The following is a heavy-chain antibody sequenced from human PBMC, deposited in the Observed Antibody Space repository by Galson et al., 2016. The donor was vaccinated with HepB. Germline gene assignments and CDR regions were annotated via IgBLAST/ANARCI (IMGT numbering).Heavy chain of an antibody. CDR1: GGSVFTSRPY. CDR3: ARHVRGSGWNSYYFDY. J-gene: IGHJ4*02. V-gene: IGHV4-39*01. Sequence: SETLSLTCNIFGGSVFTSRPYWGWIRQSPGKVLEWIGSIYYSGSTYYNPSLKSQVTISVDTSKDQFSLKLSSVTAADTAVYYCARHVRGSGWNSYYFDYWGQGTLVTVSS. D-gene: IGHD6-19*01. CDR2: IYYSGST.